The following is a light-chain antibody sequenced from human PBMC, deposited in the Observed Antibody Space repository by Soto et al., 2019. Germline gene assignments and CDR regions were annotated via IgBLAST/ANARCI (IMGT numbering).Light chain of an antibody. CDR1: RTVSANY. CDR2: GVS. CDR3: QQSDSSPLLT. Sequence: EIVLTQSPGTLSLSPGERAALSCRASRTVSANYLAWYQQKPGQAPRLLICGVSSRAAGVPDRFSASGSGTDFTLTISRLEPEDFAVYYCQQSDSSPLLTFGGGSRVEIK. J-gene: IGKJ4*01. V-gene: IGKV3-20*01.